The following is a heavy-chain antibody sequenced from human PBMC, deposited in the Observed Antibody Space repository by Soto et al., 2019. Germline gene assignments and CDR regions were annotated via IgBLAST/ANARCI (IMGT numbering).Heavy chain of an antibody. V-gene: IGHV1-3*01. D-gene: IGHD6-6*01. J-gene: IGHJ4*02. CDR3: GKTDGVEGQLVDS. Sequence: ASVKVSCKASGYTFTSYAMHWVRQAPGQRLEWMGWINAGNGNTKYSQKFQGRVTITRDTSASTAYMELSSLRSEDTAVYYCGKTDGVEGQLVDSWGQGTLVTVSS. CDR1: GYTFTSYA. CDR2: INAGNGNT.